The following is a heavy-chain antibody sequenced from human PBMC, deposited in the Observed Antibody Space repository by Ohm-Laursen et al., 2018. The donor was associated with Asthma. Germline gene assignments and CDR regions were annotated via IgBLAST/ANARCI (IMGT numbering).Heavy chain of an antibody. V-gene: IGHV4-59*01. Sequence: GTLSLTCTLSGASFSTYYWGWNRQPTGKGLEWIGYIYSTGSTNYNPSLESRVTISIGTSTNQFPLKLSSVTAADTAVYYCARFPIAAAAFDYWGQGALVTVSS. D-gene: IGHD6-13*01. CDR2: IYSTGST. CDR1: GASFSTYY. J-gene: IGHJ4*02. CDR3: ARFPIAAAAFDY.